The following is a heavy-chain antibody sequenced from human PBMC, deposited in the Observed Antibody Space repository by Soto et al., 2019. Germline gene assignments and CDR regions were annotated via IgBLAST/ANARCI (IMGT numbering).Heavy chain of an antibody. D-gene: IGHD3-22*01. V-gene: IGHV3-23*01. CDR2: ISGSGGST. J-gene: IGHJ3*02. Sequence: LRLSCAASGFTFSSYAMSWVRQAPGKGLEWVSAISGSGGSTYYADSVKGRFTISRDNSKNTLYLQMNSLRAEDTAVYYCAKDRPPTAYYYYCSGSGSPEDASVIWGQGPMVT. CDR3: AKDRPPTAYYYYCSGSGSPEDASVI. CDR1: GFTFSSYA.